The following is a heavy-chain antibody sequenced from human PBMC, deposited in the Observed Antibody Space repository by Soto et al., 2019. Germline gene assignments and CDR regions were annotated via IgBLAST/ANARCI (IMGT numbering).Heavy chain of an antibody. V-gene: IGHV3-30-3*01. CDR2: ISYDGSNK. CDR1: GFTFSSYA. Sequence: HPGGSLRLSCAASGFTFSSYAMHWVRQAPGKGLEWVAVISYDGSNKYYADSVKGRFTISRDNSKNTLYLQMNSLRAEDTAVYYCARELITSVYYYDSSGPFDYWGQGTLVTVSS. J-gene: IGHJ4*02. D-gene: IGHD3-22*01. CDR3: ARELITSVYYYDSSGPFDY.